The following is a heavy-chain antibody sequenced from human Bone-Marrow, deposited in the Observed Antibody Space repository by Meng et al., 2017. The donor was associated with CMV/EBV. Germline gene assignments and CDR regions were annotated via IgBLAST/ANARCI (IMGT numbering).Heavy chain of an antibody. J-gene: IGHJ4*02. V-gene: IGHV3-23*01. D-gene: IGHD1-26*01. CDR2: ISGSGDNT. CDR1: EFTFSTYA. CDR3: AQVSEGLVGAGALDN. Sequence: SEFTFSTYAISWVRQATGKGLEWVSGISGSGDNTYYADSVKGRFTISRDNSKNTLYLQMNSLRAEDTAVYYCAQVSEGLVGAGALDNWGQGTLVTVSS.